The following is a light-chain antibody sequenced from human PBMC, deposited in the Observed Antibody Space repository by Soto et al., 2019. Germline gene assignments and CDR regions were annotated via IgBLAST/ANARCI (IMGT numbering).Light chain of an antibody. CDR2: EVT. CDR3: SSYAGINTLYV. CDR1: SRDVGGYDC. V-gene: IGLV2-8*01. Sequence: QSALTQPPSASGSPGQSVTISCTGTSRDVGGYDCVSWYQQHRGKAPKLMMYEVTKRPSGVPDRFSGSKSGNTASLTVSGLQPEDEADYYCSSYAGINTLYVFGTGTKLTVL. J-gene: IGLJ1*01.